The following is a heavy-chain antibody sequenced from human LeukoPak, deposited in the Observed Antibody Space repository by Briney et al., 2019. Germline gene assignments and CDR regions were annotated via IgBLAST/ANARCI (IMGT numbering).Heavy chain of an antibody. CDR2: ISAYNGNT. D-gene: IGHD5-18*01. J-gene: IGHJ4*02. Sequence: ASVKVSCKASGYTFTSYGISWVRQAPGQGLEWMGWISAYNGNTNYAQKFQGRVTMTRDTSTSTVYMELSSLRSEDTAVYYCARPIAKRSGYSYGSDPYYFDYWGQGTLVTVSS. CDR3: ARPIAKRSGYSYGSDPYYFDY. CDR1: GYTFTSYG. V-gene: IGHV1-18*01.